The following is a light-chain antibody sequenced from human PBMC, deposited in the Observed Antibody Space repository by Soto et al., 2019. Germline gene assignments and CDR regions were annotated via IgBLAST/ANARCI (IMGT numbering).Light chain of an antibody. J-gene: IGLJ1*01. CDR1: SSNIGKNY. CDR3: GARDSSLGASYV. Sequence: QSVLTQPPSVSAAPGQKVTISCSRSSSNIGKNYVSWYQQLPGTAPKLLIYENNKRPSGIPDRFSGSKSGTSATLGITGLQTCDDAQYYCGARDSSLGASYVFGTGKKV. V-gene: IGLV1-51*02. CDR2: ENN.